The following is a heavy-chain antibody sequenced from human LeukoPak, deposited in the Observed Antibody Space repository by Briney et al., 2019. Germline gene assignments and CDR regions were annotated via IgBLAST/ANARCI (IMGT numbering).Heavy chain of an antibody. CDR3: ARVKEASAFDI. CDR1: GFTFSSYA. D-gene: IGHD5-12*01. CDR2: ISSSSSHI. V-gene: IGHV3-21*01. J-gene: IGHJ3*02. Sequence: GGSLRLSCAASGFTFSSYAMSWVRQAPGKGLEWVSSISSSSSHIYYADSVKGRFTISRDNAKNSLYLQMNSLRAEDTAVYYCARVKEASAFDIWGQGTMITVPS.